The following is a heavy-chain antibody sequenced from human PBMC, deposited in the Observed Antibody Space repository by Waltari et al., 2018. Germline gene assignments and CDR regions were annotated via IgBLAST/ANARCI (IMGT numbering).Heavy chain of an antibody. V-gene: IGHV4-4*02. CDR3: ARDRGRGLYLDT. CDR2: VRGDGRT. CDR1: GDSMGRTDC. D-gene: IGHD2-15*01. Sequence: QLQLQESGPGLVRPSGTLSPICAVSGDSMGRTDCWSWVRQPPAKGLEWIGQVRGDGRTNYNPSFASRVIISLDTSTHHFALEMTSATAADTALYYCARDRGRGLYLDTWGQGILVTVAP. J-gene: IGHJ4*02.